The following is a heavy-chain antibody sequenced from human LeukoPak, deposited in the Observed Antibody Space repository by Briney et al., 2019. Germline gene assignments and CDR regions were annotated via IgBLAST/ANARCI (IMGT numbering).Heavy chain of an antibody. Sequence: SETLSLTCTVSGGSISSSSYYWGWLRQPPGKGLEWIGSIYYSGSTYYNPSLKSRVTISVDTSKNQFSLKLSSVTAADTAVYYCARHPPYYDSSGYYFDYWGQGTLVTVSS. D-gene: IGHD3-22*01. CDR2: IYYSGST. J-gene: IGHJ4*02. CDR3: ARHPPYYDSSGYYFDY. CDR1: GGSISSSSYY. V-gene: IGHV4-39*01.